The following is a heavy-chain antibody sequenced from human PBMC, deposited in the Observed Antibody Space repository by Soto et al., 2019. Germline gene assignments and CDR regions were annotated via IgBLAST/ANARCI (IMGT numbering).Heavy chain of an antibody. CDR1: GYSFTTYA. D-gene: IGHD1-1*01. Sequence: QVQVVQSGAEVKKPGASVKISCKASGYSFTTYAMHWVRQAPGQRLEWMAWINGGNGNTKYSQKFQDRVTITRDTSAKISYMEVSRLRTEDSAVYFCAGGEGMEENYHFPGMDVLGQGTTVSVSS. V-gene: IGHV1-3*01. J-gene: IGHJ6*02. CDR3: AGGEGMEENYHFPGMDV. CDR2: INGGNGNT.